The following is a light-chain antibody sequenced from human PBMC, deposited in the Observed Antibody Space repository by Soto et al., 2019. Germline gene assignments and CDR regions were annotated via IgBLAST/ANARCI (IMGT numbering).Light chain of an antibody. CDR2: GAS. CDR3: QQYGSSGT. Sequence: EIVLTQSPGTLSLSPGEGATLSCRASQSVSNNYLAWYQQKPGQAPRLLIYGASNRATGIPDRFSGSGSGTDFTLTISRLEPEDFAVYYGQQYGSSGTFG. J-gene: IGKJ4*02. CDR1: QSVSNNY. V-gene: IGKV3-20*01.